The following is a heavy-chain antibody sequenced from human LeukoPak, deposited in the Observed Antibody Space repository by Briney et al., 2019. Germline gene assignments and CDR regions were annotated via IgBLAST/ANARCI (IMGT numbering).Heavy chain of an antibody. CDR3: AKGYCSSTSCYYYYGMDV. CDR1: GFTFDDYA. Sequence: GWSLRLSCAASGFTFDDYAMHWVRQAPGKGLEWVSGISWNSGSIGYADSVKGRFTISRDNAKNSLYLQMNSLRAEDTALYYCAKGYCSSTSCYYYYGMDVWGQGTTVTVSS. D-gene: IGHD2-2*01. V-gene: IGHV3-9*01. CDR2: ISWNSGSI. J-gene: IGHJ6*02.